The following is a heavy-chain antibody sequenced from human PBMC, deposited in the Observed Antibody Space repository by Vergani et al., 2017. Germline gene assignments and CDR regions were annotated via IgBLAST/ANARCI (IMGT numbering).Heavy chain of an antibody. CDR2: IYYSGST. CDR3: ARHTRDGYFDY. CDR1: GGSISSYY. Sequence: QVQLQESGPGLVKPSETLSLTCTVSGGSISSYYWSWIRQPPGKGLEWIGYIYYSGSTNYNPSLKSRVTISVDPSKNQFSLKLSSVTAADTAVYYCARHTRDGYFDYWGQGTLVTVSS. J-gene: IGHJ4*02. V-gene: IGHV4-59*08. D-gene: IGHD5-24*01.